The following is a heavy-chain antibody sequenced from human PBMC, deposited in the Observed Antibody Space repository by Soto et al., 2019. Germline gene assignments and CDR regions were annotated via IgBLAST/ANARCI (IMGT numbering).Heavy chain of an antibody. Sequence: SETLSLTCAVSGYSISSGYQWGWIRQPPGEGLEWIGNIFHSGTTSYNPSLKSRVTVSVDTSKNQISLNLTSVTAADTAIYYCARDFFGNHYFDFWGQGILVTVSS. D-gene: IGHD3-10*01. CDR1: GYSISSGYQ. CDR3: ARDFFGNHYFDF. J-gene: IGHJ4*02. CDR2: IFHSGTT. V-gene: IGHV4-38-2*02.